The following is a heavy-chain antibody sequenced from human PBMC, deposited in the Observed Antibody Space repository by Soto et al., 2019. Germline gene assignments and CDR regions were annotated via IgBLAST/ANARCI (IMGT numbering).Heavy chain of an antibody. D-gene: IGHD2-2*02. CDR3: ARLSGCSSTSCYTHMDV. J-gene: IGHJ6*02. CDR1: GYSFTSYW. Sequence: GESLKISCKGSGYSFTSYWIGWVRQMPGKGLEWMGIIYPGDSDTRYSPSFQGQVTISTDKSISTAYLQWSSLKASDTAMYYCARLSGCSSTSCYTHMDVWGQGTTVTVSS. V-gene: IGHV5-51*01. CDR2: IYPGDSDT.